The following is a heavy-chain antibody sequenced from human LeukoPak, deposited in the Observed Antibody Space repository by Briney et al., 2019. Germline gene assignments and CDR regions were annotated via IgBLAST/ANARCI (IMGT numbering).Heavy chain of an antibody. Sequence: PSETLSLTCTVSGASISSYYWSWIRQPPGKGLEWIGYIYYSGNTNYNPSLKSRVTISVDTSKNQFSLKLSSVTAADTAVYYCARVNWNYVMGYYYYYMDVWGKGTTVTVSS. CDR3: ARVNWNYVMGYYYYYMDV. CDR2: IYYSGNT. V-gene: IGHV4-59*01. J-gene: IGHJ6*03. CDR1: GASISSYY. D-gene: IGHD1-7*01.